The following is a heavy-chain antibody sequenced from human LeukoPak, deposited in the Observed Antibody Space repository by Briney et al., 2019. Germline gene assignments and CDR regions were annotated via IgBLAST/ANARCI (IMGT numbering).Heavy chain of an antibody. CDR1: GYTFSSYG. Sequence: ASVKVSCKASGYTFSSYGFTWVREAPGRGLEWMGWISGYNGNTKYVQKLQGRLTMTTDTSTSTAYMELRSLRSDDTAVYFCAREVPYDSTGYSDYWGQGTLVTVSS. CDR3: AREVPYDSTGYSDY. V-gene: IGHV1-18*01. D-gene: IGHD3-22*01. CDR2: ISGYNGNT. J-gene: IGHJ4*02.